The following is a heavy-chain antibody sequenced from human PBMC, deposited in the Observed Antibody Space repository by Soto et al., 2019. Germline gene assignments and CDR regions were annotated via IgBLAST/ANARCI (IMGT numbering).Heavy chain of an antibody. CDR3: TRTMPGYYMDV. CDR2: IRSKADGYAT. Sequence: GGSLRLSCAASGLTFSGSTMHWVRQTSGKGLEWVGRIRSKADGYATAYAASVKGRFTISRDDSKNTAYLQMNSLKTEDTAVYYCTRTMPGYYMDVWGKGTTVTVSS. CDR1: GLTFSGST. V-gene: IGHV3-73*01. J-gene: IGHJ6*03. D-gene: IGHD2-2*01.